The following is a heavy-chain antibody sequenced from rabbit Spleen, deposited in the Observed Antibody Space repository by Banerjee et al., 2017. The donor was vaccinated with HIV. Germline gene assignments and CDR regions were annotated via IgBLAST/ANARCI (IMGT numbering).Heavy chain of an antibody. CDR3: AREGNSGGAYGDYK. V-gene: IGHV1S40*01. J-gene: IGHJ6*01. CDR2: INAYTAKP. CDR1: GFSFSDREV. D-gene: IGHD2-1*01. Sequence: QSLEESGGGLVKPGGTLTLTCKASGFSFSDREVMCWVRQALGKGLQWIACINAYTAKPVYATWAKGRFTISRTSSTTVTLQMTSLTAADTATYFCAREGNSGGAYGDYKWGPGTLVTVS.